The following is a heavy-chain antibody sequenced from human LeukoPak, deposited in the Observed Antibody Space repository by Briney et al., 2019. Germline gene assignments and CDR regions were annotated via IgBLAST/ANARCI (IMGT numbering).Heavy chain of an antibody. CDR2: IYSGGST. Sequence: GGSLRLSCAASGFTASSNYMSWVRQAPGKGLEWVSVIYSGGSTYYADSVKGRFTISRDNSKNTLYLQMNSLRAEDTAVYYCARVPGYDSSGYTPGYFDYWGQGTLVTVSS. V-gene: IGHV3-53*01. J-gene: IGHJ4*02. CDR1: GFTASSNY. CDR3: ARVPGYDSSGYTPGYFDY. D-gene: IGHD3-22*01.